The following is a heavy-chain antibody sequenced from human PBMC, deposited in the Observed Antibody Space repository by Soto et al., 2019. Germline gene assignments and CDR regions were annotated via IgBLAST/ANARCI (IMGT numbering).Heavy chain of an antibody. CDR2: VYTSDYT. CDR3: ASSDGHPGDFFYYNGMDV. CDR1: GASIRSYY. Sequence: ETLSLTCSVSGASIRSYYWHWIRQPPGRGLEWIGYVYTSDYTRYSSSLKSRVTISVDTSKSQFYLRLNSVTAADTAVYYCASSDGHPGDFFYYNGMDVWGQGTTVTVSS. D-gene: IGHD3-10*01. J-gene: IGHJ6*02. V-gene: IGHV4-4*08.